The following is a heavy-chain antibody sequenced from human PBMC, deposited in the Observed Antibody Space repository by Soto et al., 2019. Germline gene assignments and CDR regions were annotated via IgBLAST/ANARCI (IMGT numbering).Heavy chain of an antibody. CDR3: ARDAGRGVFGAAGDY. J-gene: IGHJ4*02. CDR2: IWYDGSNK. Sequence: QVQLVESGGGVVQPGRPLRLSCAASGFTFSSCGMHWVRQAPGKGLEWVAVIWYDGSNKYYADSVKGRFTISRDNSKNTLYLQMNSLRAEDTAVYYCARDAGRGVFGAAGDYWGQGTLVTVSS. CDR1: GFTFSSCG. V-gene: IGHV3-33*01. D-gene: IGHD3-10*01.